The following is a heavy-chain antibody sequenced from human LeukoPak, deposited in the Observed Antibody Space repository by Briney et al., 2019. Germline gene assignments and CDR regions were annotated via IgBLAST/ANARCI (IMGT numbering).Heavy chain of an antibody. Sequence: ASVKVSCKASGYTLTSYYMHWVRQAPGQGLEWMGIINPSGGSTSCAQKFQGRVTMTRDTSTSTVYMELSSLRSEDTAVYYCAREANLGQLRGGNWFDPWGQGTLVTVSS. V-gene: IGHV1-46*01. CDR3: AREANLGQLRGGNWFDP. CDR2: INPSGGST. CDR1: GYTLTSYY. J-gene: IGHJ5*02. D-gene: IGHD3-16*01.